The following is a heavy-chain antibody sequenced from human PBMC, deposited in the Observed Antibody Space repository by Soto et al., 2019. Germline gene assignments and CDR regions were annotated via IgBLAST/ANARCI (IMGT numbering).Heavy chain of an antibody. J-gene: IGHJ6*02. D-gene: IGHD3-22*01. CDR1: GYTFTGYY. V-gene: IGHV1-2*04. CDR3: ARNPGYYDSSGYYYLDYYYGMDV. Sequence: ASVKVSCKASGYTFTGYYMHWVRQAPGQGLEWMGWINPNSGGTNYAQKFQGWVTMTRDTSISTAYMELSRLRSDDTAVYYCARNPGYYDSSGYYYLDYYYGMDVWG. CDR2: INPNSGGT.